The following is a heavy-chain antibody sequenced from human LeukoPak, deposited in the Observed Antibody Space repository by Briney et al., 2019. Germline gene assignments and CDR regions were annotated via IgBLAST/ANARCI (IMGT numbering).Heavy chain of an antibody. CDR3: ARDSVLDIVVVPAAHYSDY. Sequence: GGSLRLSCAASEFSFSDYGMHWVRQAPGKGLEWVAFIRFDGSEKFYADYAKGRFTISRDNSKNTLYLQMNSLRVEDTATYYCARDSVLDIVVVPAAHYSDYWGQGTLVTVSS. D-gene: IGHD2-2*03. V-gene: IGHV3-30*02. CDR2: IRFDGSEK. CDR1: EFSFSDYG. J-gene: IGHJ4*02.